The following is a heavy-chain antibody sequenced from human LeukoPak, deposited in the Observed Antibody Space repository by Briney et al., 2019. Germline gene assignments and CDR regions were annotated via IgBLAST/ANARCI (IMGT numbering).Heavy chain of an antibody. V-gene: IGHV3-33*01. CDR3: ARDRIGYEYYNGMDV. CDR1: GFTFSSYG. J-gene: IGHJ6*02. D-gene: IGHD2/OR15-2a*01. CDR2: IWYDGSNK. Sequence: PGGSLRLSCAASGFTFSSYGMHWVRQAPGKGLEWVAVIWYDGSNKYYADSVKGRFTISRDNSKNTLYLQMNSLRAEDTAVYYCARDRIGYEYYNGMDVWGQGTTVTVSS.